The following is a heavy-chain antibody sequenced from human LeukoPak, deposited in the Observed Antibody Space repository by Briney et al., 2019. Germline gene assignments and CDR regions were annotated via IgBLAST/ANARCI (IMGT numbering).Heavy chain of an antibody. CDR2: ISGSGGST. J-gene: IGHJ4*02. CDR1: GFTFSSYA. V-gene: IGHV3-23*01. Sequence: GGSLRLSCAASGFTFSSYAMSWVRQAPGKGLEWVSAISGSGGSTYYADSVRGRFTISRDNSKNTLYLQMNSLRAEDTAVYYCAKDPPASDDYGDYDRVVSYFDYWGQGTLVTVSS. D-gene: IGHD4-17*01. CDR3: AKDPPASDDYGDYDRVVSYFDY.